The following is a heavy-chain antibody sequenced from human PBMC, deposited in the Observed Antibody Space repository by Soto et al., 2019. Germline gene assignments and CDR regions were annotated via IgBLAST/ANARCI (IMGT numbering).Heavy chain of an antibody. Sequence: QLQLQESGPGLVKPSETLSLTCTVSGVSISNSSYYWGWIRRPPGKGLEWIGTIYYSGITYYNPSLKSRVTISVDPSKNQFSLTLTSVTAADTAVYYCARHGSNWGQGTLVTVSS. CDR2: IYYSGIT. J-gene: IGHJ4*02. CDR1: GVSISNSSYY. V-gene: IGHV4-39*01. CDR3: ARHGSN.